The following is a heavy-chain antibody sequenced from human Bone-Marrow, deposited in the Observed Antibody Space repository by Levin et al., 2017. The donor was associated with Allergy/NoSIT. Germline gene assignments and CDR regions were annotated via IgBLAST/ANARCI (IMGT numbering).Heavy chain of an antibody. CDR2: IYWDGDK. CDR1: GFSVPSNGVA. Sequence: SGPTLVKPTATLTLTCSFSGFSVPSNGVAVAWIRQSPGKALEWLALIYWDGDKRYKPSLFSRLTIDRNIYRKQVVLTMTNMEPVDTATYFCARQAPLLTDDVWSGYLEGWGPGIPVTVSS. V-gene: IGHV2-5*02. CDR3: ARQAPLLTDDVWSGYLEG. D-gene: IGHD3-3*01. J-gene: IGHJ4*02.